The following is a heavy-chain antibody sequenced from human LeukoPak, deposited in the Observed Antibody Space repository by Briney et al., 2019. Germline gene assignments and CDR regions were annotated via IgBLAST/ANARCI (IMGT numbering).Heavy chain of an antibody. CDR2: ISDRGGST. Sequence: GGSLRLSCTASGFAFSNYGMSWVRQAPGKGLEWVSAISDRGGSTYNADSVKGRFPISRDNPKNTPSLQMYSLSADDPAVYYYAKENRGRWGEGTLATAS. CDR1: GFAFSNYG. J-gene: IGHJ4*02. CDR3: AKENRGR. V-gene: IGHV3-23*01. D-gene: IGHD1-14*01.